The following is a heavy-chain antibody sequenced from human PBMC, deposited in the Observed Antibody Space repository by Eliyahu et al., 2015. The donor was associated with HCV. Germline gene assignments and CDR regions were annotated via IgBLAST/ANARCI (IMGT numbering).Heavy chain of an antibody. CDR2: IYAGDSDT. CDR1: GYRINHFW. CDR3: AGLRPDYDTSTGLSRGAFDI. J-gene: IGHJ3*02. Sequence: EVQLVQSGAEVKKPGESLRISCQGSGYRINHFWIGWVRQMPGKGLEWMGIIYAGDSDTRYSPSFEGHVTISADRSINTAFLQWSSLEASDTAIYYCAGLRPDYDTSTGLSRGAFDIWGLGTMVTVSS. V-gene: IGHV5-51*01. D-gene: IGHD3-9*01.